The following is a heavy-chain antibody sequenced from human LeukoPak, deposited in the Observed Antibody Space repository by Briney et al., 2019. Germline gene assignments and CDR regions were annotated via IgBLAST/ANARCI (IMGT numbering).Heavy chain of an antibody. CDR3: ARSSGRSPNRDYMDV. D-gene: IGHD1-14*01. Sequence: GGSLRPSCAASGFTFSSYAMNWVRQAPGKGLEWVSTISNSGESTYYADSVKGRFTISRDNSKNTLFLQMNSLRAEDTAVYYCARSSGRSPNRDYMDVWGKGTTVTISS. J-gene: IGHJ6*03. V-gene: IGHV3-23*01. CDR1: GFTFSSYA. CDR2: ISNSGEST.